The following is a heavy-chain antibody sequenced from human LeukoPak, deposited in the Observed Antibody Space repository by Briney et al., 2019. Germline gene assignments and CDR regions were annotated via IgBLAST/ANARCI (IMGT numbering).Heavy chain of an antibody. Sequence: GESLQISCKGSGYSLTSYWIGWVRQMPGKGLEWMGIIYPDDSDTRYSPSFQGQVTISADKSVSTAYLQWSSLKASDTAIYFCARGYNWNDLDYWGQGTLVTVSS. CDR3: ARGYNWNDLDY. J-gene: IGHJ4*02. CDR1: GYSLTSYW. V-gene: IGHV5-51*01. D-gene: IGHD1-1*01. CDR2: IYPDDSDT.